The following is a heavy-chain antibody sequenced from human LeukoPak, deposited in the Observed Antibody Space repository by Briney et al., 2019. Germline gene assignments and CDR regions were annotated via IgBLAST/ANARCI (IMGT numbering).Heavy chain of an antibody. D-gene: IGHD2/OR15-2a*01. CDR1: GFTFSSYE. V-gene: IGHV3-48*03. CDR2: ISSSGSTI. J-gene: IGHJ4*02. Sequence: GGSLRLSCAASGFTFSSYEMNWVRQAPGKGLEWVSYISSSGSTIYYADSVKGRFTISRDNSKNTVYLQMNSLRVDDTAVYSCANSKVADFHYWGQGPRVTVSS. CDR3: ANSKVADFHY.